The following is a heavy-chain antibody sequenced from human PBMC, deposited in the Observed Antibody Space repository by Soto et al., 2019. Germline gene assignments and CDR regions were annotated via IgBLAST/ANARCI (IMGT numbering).Heavy chain of an antibody. J-gene: IGHJ4*02. Sequence: PGGSLRLSCAASGFTFSSYAMSWVRQAPGKGLEWVSVIYSGGSTYYADSVKGRFTISRDNSKNTLYLQMNSLRAEDTAVYYCARDLSTVTGDYWGQGTLVTVSS. CDR3: ARDLSTVTGDY. CDR1: GFTFSSYA. V-gene: IGHV3-53*01. D-gene: IGHD4-4*01. CDR2: IYSGGST.